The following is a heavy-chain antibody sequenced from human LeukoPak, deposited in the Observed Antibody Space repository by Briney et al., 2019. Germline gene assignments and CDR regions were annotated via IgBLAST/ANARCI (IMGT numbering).Heavy chain of an antibody. CDR2: ISGGGDDT. Sequence: GGSLRLSCAVSGFIFSSSAMSWVRQAPGKGLEWVSAISGGGDDTSYADSARGRFTVSRDNSKNTLYLQMNSLRAEDTAVYYCAKDTRESSGHFPYYYYYHYGLDVWGQGTTVTVSS. CDR1: GFIFSSSA. CDR3: AKDTRESSGHFPYYYYYHYGLDV. J-gene: IGHJ6*02. D-gene: IGHD3-22*01. V-gene: IGHV3-23*01.